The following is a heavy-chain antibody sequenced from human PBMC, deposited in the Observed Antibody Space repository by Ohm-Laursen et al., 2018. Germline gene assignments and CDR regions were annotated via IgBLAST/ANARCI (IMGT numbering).Heavy chain of an antibody. Sequence: SLRLSCAASGFTFSSYNMNWVRQAPGKGLEWVSSISSRGSYIYYTDSVKGRFTISRDDAKNSLYLQMNSLRAEDAAVYYCARDRCGDYGLGDSWGQGTPVTISS. D-gene: IGHD4-17*01. CDR2: ISSRGSYI. J-gene: IGHJ4*02. CDR3: ARDRCGDYGLGDS. V-gene: IGHV3-21*01. CDR1: GFTFSSYN.